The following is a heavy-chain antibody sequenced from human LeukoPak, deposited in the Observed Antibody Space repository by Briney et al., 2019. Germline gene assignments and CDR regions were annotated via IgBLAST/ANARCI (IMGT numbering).Heavy chain of an antibody. V-gene: IGHV4-4*07. CDR2: IHTSGSA. D-gene: IGHD3-9*01. CDR1: DGSINGYY. CDR3: ARGFDAHNAFDI. J-gene: IGHJ3*02. Sequence: SETLSLTCTVSDGSINGYYWSWIRQPAGKGLEWIGRIHTSGSANYNPSLKSRVTISVDTSKNQFSLKLTSVTAADTAVYYCARGFDAHNAFDIWGQGTMVTVSS.